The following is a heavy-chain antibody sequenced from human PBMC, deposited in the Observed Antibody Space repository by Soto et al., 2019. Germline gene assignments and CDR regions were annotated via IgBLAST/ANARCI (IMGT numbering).Heavy chain of an antibody. CDR1: GDSVSSNSAA. Sequence: SQTLSLTCAISGDSVSSNSAAWNWIRLSPSRGLEWLARTYYRSRWYNDYAVSVRSRITVNPDTSKYQFSLQLTSVTPEDTAVYYCAGTTSHQWYYMDVWGKGTTVTVSS. CDR3: AGTTSHQWYYMDV. D-gene: IGHD1-7*01. J-gene: IGHJ6*03. CDR2: TYYRSRWYN. V-gene: IGHV6-1*01.